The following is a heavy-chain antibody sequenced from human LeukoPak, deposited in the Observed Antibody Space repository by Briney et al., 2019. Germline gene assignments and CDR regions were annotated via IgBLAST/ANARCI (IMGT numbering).Heavy chain of an antibody. CDR3: ASHKILEWLLSPIDY. CDR2: INCSGGST. V-gene: IGHV3-23*01. Sequence: GGSLRLSRAASGFTLISYAMSGVRQAPGRGVEGVSAINCSGGSTYYTDSVKGRFTISRDNSKNTLYLQMNSLRAEDTAVYYCASHKILEWLLSPIDYWGQGTLVTVSS. CDR1: GFTLISYA. D-gene: IGHD3-3*01. J-gene: IGHJ4*02.